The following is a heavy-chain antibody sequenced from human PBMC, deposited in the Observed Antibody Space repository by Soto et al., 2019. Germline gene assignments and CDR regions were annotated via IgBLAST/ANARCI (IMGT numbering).Heavy chain of an antibody. V-gene: IGHV3-33*01. CDR2: IWSDGSNK. Sequence: QVQLVESGGGVVQPGRSLRLSCAASGFTISSYGMHWVRQAPGKGLEWVAVIWSDGSNKIYADSVKGRFTISKDNSKDTLYLQMNRLRAEDTAVYYCATDRGASPFDYWGQGALVTVSS. CDR3: ATDRGASPFDY. J-gene: IGHJ4*02. D-gene: IGHD3-16*01. CDR1: GFTISSYG.